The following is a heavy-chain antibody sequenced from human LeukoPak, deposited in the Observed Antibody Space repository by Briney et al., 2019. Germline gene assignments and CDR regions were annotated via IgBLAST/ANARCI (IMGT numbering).Heavy chain of an antibody. Sequence: SETLSLTCAVSGYSFSSGYYWGWIRQPPRKGLEWIGSIYHSGSTYYNPSLKSRVTISVDTSKNQFSLTLSSVTAADTAVYYCARTYYDFWSGTYYFDYWGQGTLVTVSS. V-gene: IGHV4-38-2*01. CDR1: GYSFSSGYY. CDR2: IYHSGST. D-gene: IGHD3-3*01. CDR3: ARTYYDFWSGTYYFDY. J-gene: IGHJ4*02.